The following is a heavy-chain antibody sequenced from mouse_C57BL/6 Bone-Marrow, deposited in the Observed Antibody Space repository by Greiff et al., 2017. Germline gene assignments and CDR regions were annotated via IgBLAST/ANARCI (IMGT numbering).Heavy chain of an antibody. V-gene: IGHV1-7*01. Sequence: VQLQQSGAELAKPGASVKLSCKASGYTFTSYWLHWVKQRPGQGLEWIGYINPSSGYTKYNQKFKDKATLTADKSSSTAYMQLSSLTYEDSAVYYCARNPLYYGNYGWFAYWGQGTLVTVSA. CDR2: INPSSGYT. CDR3: ARNPLYYGNYGWFAY. D-gene: IGHD2-1*01. CDR1: GYTFTSYW. J-gene: IGHJ3*01.